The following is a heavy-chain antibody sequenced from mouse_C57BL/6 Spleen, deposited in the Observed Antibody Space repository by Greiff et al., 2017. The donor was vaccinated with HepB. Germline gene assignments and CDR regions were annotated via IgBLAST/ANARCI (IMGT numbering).Heavy chain of an antibody. CDR1: GYAFSSSW. D-gene: IGHD3-2*02. V-gene: IGHV1-82*01. Sequence: QVQLQQSGPELVKPGASVKISCKASGYAFSSSWMNWVKQRPGKGLEWIGRIYPGDGDTNYNGKFKGKATLTADKSSSTAYMQLSSLTSEDSAVYFCARQHRPRDYFDYWGQGTTLTVSS. J-gene: IGHJ2*01. CDR3: ARQHRPRDYFDY. CDR2: IYPGDGDT.